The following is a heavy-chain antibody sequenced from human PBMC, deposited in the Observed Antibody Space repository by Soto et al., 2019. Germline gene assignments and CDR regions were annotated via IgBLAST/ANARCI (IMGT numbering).Heavy chain of an antibody. D-gene: IGHD5-12*01. V-gene: IGHV4-39*07. CDR1: GGSISSSSYY. CDR2: IHYSGST. CDR3: TSYRTYENFDY. J-gene: IGHJ4*02. Sequence: PSETLSLTCTVSGGSISSSSYYWGWTRQPPGKGLEWIGSIHYSGSTYYNPSLKSRVTISVDSSKNQLSLKLRSVTAADTAVYYCTSYRTYENFDYWGPGTLVTVSS.